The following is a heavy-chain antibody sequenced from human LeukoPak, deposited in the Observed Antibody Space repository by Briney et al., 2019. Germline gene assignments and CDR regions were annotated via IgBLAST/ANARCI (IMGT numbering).Heavy chain of an antibody. CDR3: TRHYFSD. CDR1: GFTISDHY. CDR2: SRNKADSYTT. J-gene: IGHJ4*02. V-gene: IGHV3-72*01. D-gene: IGHD2/OR15-2a*01. Sequence: GGSLRLSCAASGFTISDHYMDWVRQAPGKGVEWVGRSRNKADSYTTYYAPSVKGRFTITRDDSKNSLYLQMNSLKAEDTAVYYCTRHYFSDWGQGTLVTVSS.